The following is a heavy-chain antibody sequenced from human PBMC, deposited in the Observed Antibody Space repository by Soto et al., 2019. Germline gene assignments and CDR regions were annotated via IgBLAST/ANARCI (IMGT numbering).Heavy chain of an antibody. CDR2: IIPILGIA. Sequence: QVQLVQSGAEVKKPGSSVKVSCKASGGTFSSYTISWVRQAPGQGLEWMGRIIPILGIANYGQKFQGRVTIPADKSTSTAYMELSSLRSEDTAVYYCARGYGEHYYSYGMDVWGQGTTVTVSS. V-gene: IGHV1-69*02. CDR3: ARGYGEHYYSYGMDV. CDR1: GGTFSSYT. D-gene: IGHD5-18*01. J-gene: IGHJ6*02.